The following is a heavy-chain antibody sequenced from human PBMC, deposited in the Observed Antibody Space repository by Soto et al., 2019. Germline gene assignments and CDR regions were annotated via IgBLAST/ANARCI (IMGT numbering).Heavy chain of an antibody. D-gene: IGHD3-22*01. CDR3: ARTLDSSGYYFPYCYYYYGMDV. J-gene: IGHJ6*02. Sequence: GESLKISCKGSGYSFTSYWISWVRQMPGKGLEWMGRIDPSDSYTNYSPSFQGHVTISADKSISTAYLQWSSLKASDTAMYYCARTLDSSGYYFPYCYYYYGMDVWGQGTTVTVSS. CDR2: IDPSDSYT. CDR1: GYSFTSYW. V-gene: IGHV5-10-1*01.